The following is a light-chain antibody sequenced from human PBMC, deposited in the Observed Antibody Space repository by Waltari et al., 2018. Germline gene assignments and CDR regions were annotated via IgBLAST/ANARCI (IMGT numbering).Light chain of an antibody. Sequence: DIVMTQSPLSLPVTPGEPASISCRSSQSLLHSNGYNHLDWYLQKPGQSPQLLVYLGSNRAAGVPDRLSGSGSGTDFTLKSSRVEAEDVGVYYCQQYYSTPQALTFGGGTKVEIK. CDR1: QSLLHSNGYNH. J-gene: IGKJ4*01. CDR3: QQYYSTPQALT. V-gene: IGKV2-28*01. CDR2: LGS.